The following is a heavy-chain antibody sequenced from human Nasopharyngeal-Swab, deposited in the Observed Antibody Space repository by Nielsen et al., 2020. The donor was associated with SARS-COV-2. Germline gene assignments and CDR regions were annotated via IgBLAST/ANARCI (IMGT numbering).Heavy chain of an antibody. CDR2: ISSSGSTI. Sequence: GESLKISCAASGFTFSDYYMSWIRQAPGKGLEWVSYISSSGSTIYYADSAKGRFTISRDNAKNSLYLQMNSLRAEDTAVYYCASLLWFGELPSDYYYYGMDVWGQGTTVTVSS. CDR1: GFTFSDYY. J-gene: IGHJ6*02. CDR3: ASLLWFGELPSDYYYYGMDV. V-gene: IGHV3-11*04. D-gene: IGHD3-10*01.